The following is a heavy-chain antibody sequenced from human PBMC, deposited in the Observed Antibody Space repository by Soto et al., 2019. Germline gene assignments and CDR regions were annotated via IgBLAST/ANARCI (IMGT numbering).Heavy chain of an antibody. CDR1: GVTISTYY. CDR2: NYHSGTT. CDR3: VREAYIGYRHAIEH. V-gene: IGHV4-59*01. J-gene: IGHJ4*02. Sequence: PSETLSLTCAVSGVTISTYYWSWIRHPPGKGLEWIGYNYHSGTTNYNPSLKSRVTISVDTSKNQFSLRLTSVTAADTAIYYCVREAYIGYRHAIEHWGQGILVTVSS. D-gene: IGHD5-12*01.